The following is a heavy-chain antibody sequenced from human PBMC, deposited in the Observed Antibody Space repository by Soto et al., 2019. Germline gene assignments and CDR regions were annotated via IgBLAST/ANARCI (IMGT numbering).Heavy chain of an antibody. D-gene: IGHD6-13*01. Sequence: GESLKISCKGSVYSFTTYWIGWVRQMPGKGLEWMGIIYPGDSDTRYSPSFQGQFTISADKSISTAYLQWSSLKASDTAMYYCARRIAARRNYDAFDIWGQGTMVTVSS. J-gene: IGHJ3*02. CDR3: ARRIAARRNYDAFDI. V-gene: IGHV5-51*01. CDR1: VYSFTTYW. CDR2: IYPGDSDT.